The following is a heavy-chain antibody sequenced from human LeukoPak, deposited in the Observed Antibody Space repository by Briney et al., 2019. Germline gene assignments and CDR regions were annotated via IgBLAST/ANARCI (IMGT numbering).Heavy chain of an antibody. J-gene: IGHJ4*02. V-gene: IGHV3-33*08. CDR1: GFTFSSYG. CDR3: ARGPGSSVDASAIDY. Sequence: GGSLRLSCAASGFTFSSYGMHWVRQAPGKGLEWVAVIWHDGNNKYYADSVKGRFTISRDNSKNTLYLQMNTLRAEDTAVYYCARGPGSSVDASAIDYWGQGTLVTVSS. CDR2: IWHDGNNK. D-gene: IGHD2-8*01.